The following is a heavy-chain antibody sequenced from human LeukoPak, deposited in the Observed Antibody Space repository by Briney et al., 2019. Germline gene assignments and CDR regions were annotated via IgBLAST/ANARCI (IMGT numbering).Heavy chain of an antibody. D-gene: IGHD4-17*01. J-gene: IGHJ4*02. V-gene: IGHV3-23*01. CDR2: ISDIVSRT. CDR3: ARDRLHYGEYEKTFDY. Sequence: GGLRLSCAASGFTFSSYGMSWVRQAPGKGLEWVSSISDIVSRTYYADSVEGRFTISRDNAKNSLYLQMNSLRAEDTAVYYCARDRLHYGEYEKTFDYWGQGTLVTVSS. CDR1: GFTFSSYG.